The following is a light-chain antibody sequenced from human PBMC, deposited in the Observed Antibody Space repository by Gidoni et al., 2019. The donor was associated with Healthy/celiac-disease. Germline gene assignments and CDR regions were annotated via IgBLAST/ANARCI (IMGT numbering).Light chain of an antibody. Sequence: SSELTQYPAVSVALGQTVRITCQGDSLRSDYASWYQQKPGQAPVLVIYGKNNRPSGIPDRLSGSSSGNTASLTITGAQAEDEADYYCNSRDSSGNHLVFGGGTKLTAL. CDR3: NSRDSSGNHLV. CDR1: SLRSDY. CDR2: GKN. V-gene: IGLV3-19*01. J-gene: IGLJ2*01.